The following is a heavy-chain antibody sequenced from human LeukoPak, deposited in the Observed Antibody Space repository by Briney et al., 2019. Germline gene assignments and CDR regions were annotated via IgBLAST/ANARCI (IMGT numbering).Heavy chain of an antibody. J-gene: IGHJ4*02. CDR1: GFTFNTYG. D-gene: IGHD6-13*01. CDR2: IQNNGGVK. CDR3: AKVLSSSWGYFGF. Sequence: GGSLRLACAASGFTFNTYGMHWVRQAPGKGLEWVAFIQNNGGVKFYADSVNGRFTISRDNSENKLYLQMDSLRAEDTALYYCAKVLSSSWGYFGFWGQGTLVTVSS. V-gene: IGHV3-30*02.